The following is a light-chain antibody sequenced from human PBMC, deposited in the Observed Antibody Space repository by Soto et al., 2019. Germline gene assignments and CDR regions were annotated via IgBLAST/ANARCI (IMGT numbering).Light chain of an antibody. V-gene: IGKV3-15*01. CDR1: QNINND. CDR3: QQYSQWPIT. J-gene: IGKJ5*01. Sequence: EIVFPQSPATLSVSPVERADRSCTASQNINNDYLAWYQQKPGQAPRLLIYGISTRAPGVPARFSGSGSGTEFTLSITSLQSEDFAVYSCQQYSQWPITFGQGTRWRL. CDR2: GIS.